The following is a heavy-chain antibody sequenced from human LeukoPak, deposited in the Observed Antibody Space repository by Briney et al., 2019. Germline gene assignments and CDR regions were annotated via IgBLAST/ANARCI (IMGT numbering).Heavy chain of an antibody. J-gene: IGHJ5*02. CDR2: MNPNSGNT. Sequence: ASVKVSCKASGYTFTSYDINWVRQATGQGLEWMGWMNPNSGNTGYAQKFQGRVTITRNTSISTAYMELSSLRSEDTAVYYCARGRGIVGAKRNNWFDPWGQGTLVTVSS. D-gene: IGHD1-26*01. CDR3: ARGRGIVGAKRNNWFDP. CDR1: GYTFTSYD. V-gene: IGHV1-8*03.